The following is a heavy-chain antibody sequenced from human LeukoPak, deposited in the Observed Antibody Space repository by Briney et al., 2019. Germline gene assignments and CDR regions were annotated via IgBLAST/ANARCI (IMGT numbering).Heavy chain of an antibody. CDR1: GYTFSGSA. V-gene: IGHV3-73*01. CDR2: IRSKANSYAT. CDR3: TRHERTP. J-gene: IGHJ5*02. Sequence: PGGSLRLSCAASGYTFSGSAMDWVRQASGKGLEWVGRIRSKANSYATAYAASVKGRFTISRDDSKNTAYLQMNSLKTEDTAVYYCTRHERTPWGQGTLVTVSS.